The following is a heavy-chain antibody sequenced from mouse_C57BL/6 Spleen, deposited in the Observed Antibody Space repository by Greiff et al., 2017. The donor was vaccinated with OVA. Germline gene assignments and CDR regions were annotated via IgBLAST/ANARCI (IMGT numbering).Heavy chain of an antibody. CDR3: ARDWETGYFDY. CDR1: GYTFTDYY. CDR2: INPYNGGT. J-gene: IGHJ2*01. D-gene: IGHD4-1*01. Sequence: VQLQQSGPVLVKPGASVKMSCKASGYTFTDYYMNWVKQSPGKSLEWIGVINPYNGGTSYNQKFKGKATLTVDTSSSTAYMELNSLTSEDSAGDYYARDWETGYFDYWGKGTTLTVSS. V-gene: IGHV1-19*01.